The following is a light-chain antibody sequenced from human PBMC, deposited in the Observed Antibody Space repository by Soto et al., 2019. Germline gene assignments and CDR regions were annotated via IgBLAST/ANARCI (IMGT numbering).Light chain of an antibody. Sequence: QCALTQPASVSGSPGQSITISCTGTSSDVGAYDYASWYQQHPDKAPKLMIYEVSNRPSGVSNRFSGSKSVNTATLTISGLQAEDEADYYCSSYTSSSTRVFGTGTKVTVL. J-gene: IGLJ1*01. CDR3: SSYTSSSTRV. CDR2: EVS. CDR1: SSDVGAYDY. V-gene: IGLV2-14*03.